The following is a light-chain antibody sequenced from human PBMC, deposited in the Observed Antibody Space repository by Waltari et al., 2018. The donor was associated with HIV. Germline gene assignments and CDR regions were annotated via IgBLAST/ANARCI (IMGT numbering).Light chain of an antibody. CDR1: RDISND. V-gene: IGKV1-27*01. Sequence: DIQMSQAPSSLSASVGDRVTITCRASRDISNDLAGYQQKSGEVPKLLMYAAPALRSGVPSRFRGSGSGTDFTLTINGLQPEDVGSYYCQNYDSVPVAFGQGTRLEI. J-gene: IGKJ5*01. CDR3: QNYDSVPVA. CDR2: AAP.